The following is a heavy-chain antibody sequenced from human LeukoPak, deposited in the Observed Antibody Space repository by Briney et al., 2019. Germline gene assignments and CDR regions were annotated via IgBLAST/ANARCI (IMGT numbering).Heavy chain of an antibody. CDR3: ARHQAGTTGANWFDP. J-gene: IGHJ5*02. Sequence: GESLKISCKGSGYSFTSYWIGWVRQMPGKGLEWMGIIYPGDSDTRYSPSFQGQVTISADKSISTAHLQWSSLKASDTAMYYCARHQAGTTGANWFDPWGQGTLVTVSS. CDR2: IYPGDSDT. CDR1: GYSFTSYW. D-gene: IGHD1-7*01. V-gene: IGHV5-51*01.